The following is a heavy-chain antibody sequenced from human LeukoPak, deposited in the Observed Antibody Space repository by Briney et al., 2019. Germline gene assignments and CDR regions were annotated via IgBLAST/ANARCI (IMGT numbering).Heavy chain of an antibody. J-gene: IGHJ4*02. CDR3: ARRPIAAAPLFDY. D-gene: IGHD6-13*01. CDR1: GYSISSGYY. CDR2: IYHSGST. V-gene: IGHV4-38-2*02. Sequence: SETLSLTCTVSGYSISSGYYWGWIRQPPGKGLEWIGSIYHSGSTYYKPSLKSRVTISVDTSKNQFSLKLSSVTAADTAVYYCARRPIAAAPLFDYWGQGTLVTVSS.